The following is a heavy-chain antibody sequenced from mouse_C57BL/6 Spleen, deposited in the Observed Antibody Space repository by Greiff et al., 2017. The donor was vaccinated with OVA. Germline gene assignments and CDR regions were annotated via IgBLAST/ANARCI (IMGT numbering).Heavy chain of an antibody. CDR1: GYTFTDHT. CDR3: ARWGDYDDYFDY. Sequence: VKLMESDAELVKPGASVKISCKVSGYTFTDHTIHWMKQRPEQGLEWIGYIYPRDGSTKYNEKFKGKATLTADKSSSTAYMQLNSLTSEDSAVYFCARWGDYDDYFDYWGQGTTLTVSS. CDR2: IYPRDGST. D-gene: IGHD2-4*01. J-gene: IGHJ2*01. V-gene: IGHV1-78*01.